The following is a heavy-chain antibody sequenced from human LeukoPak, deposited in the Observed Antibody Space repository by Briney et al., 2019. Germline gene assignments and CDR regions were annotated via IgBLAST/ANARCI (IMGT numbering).Heavy chain of an antibody. Sequence: GGSLRLSCAASGFTFSDYYMSWIHQAPGKGLEWVSYISSSGSTIYYADSVKGRFTISRDNAKNSLYLQMNSLRAEDTAVYYCARDFSAYYYDSSGYADAFDIWGQGTMVTVSS. CDR1: GFTFSDYY. CDR3: ARDFSAYYYDSSGYADAFDI. V-gene: IGHV3-11*01. CDR2: ISSSGSTI. D-gene: IGHD3-22*01. J-gene: IGHJ3*02.